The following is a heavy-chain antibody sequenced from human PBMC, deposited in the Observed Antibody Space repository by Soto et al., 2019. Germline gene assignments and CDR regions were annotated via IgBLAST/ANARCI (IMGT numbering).Heavy chain of an antibody. CDR3: TRGDYYFDY. V-gene: IGHV3-73*01. CDR2: IRSKANSYAT. J-gene: IGHJ4*02. Sequence: EVQLVESGGGLVQPGGSLKLSCAASGFTFSASAMHWVRQASGKGLELVGRIRSKANSYATAYAASLKGRFTISRDDSKNTAYLQLNSLKTEDTAVYYCTRGDYYFDYWGQGTLVTVSS. CDR1: GFTFSASA.